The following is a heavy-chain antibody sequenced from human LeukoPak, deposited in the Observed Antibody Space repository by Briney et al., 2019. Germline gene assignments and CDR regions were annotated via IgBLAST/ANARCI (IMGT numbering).Heavy chain of an antibody. D-gene: IGHD3-16*01. CDR1: GGTFSSYT. CDR2: MIPILGIA. V-gene: IGHV1-69*02. J-gene: IGHJ3*02. CDR3: ARKGGAHAFDI. Sequence: SVTVSCKASGGTFSSYTISWVRQAPGQGLEWMGRMIPILGIANYAQKFQGRVTITADKSTSTAYMELSSLRSEDTAVYYCARKGGAHAFDIWGQGTMVTVSS.